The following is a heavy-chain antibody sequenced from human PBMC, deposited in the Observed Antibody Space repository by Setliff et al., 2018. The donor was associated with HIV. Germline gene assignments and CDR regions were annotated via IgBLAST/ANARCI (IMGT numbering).Heavy chain of an antibody. CDR3: AREREAWSAYDS. Sequence: SETLSLTCTVSGGSASNSRYYWAWIRQPPGKGLEYIGSIHYNEKTYYNPSLKSRVTISIDTSKNQFSLELSSVTAADTAVYYCAREREAWSAYDSWGQGTLVTVSS. J-gene: IGHJ5*02. CDR2: IHYNEKT. D-gene: IGHD3-3*01. CDR1: GGSASNSRYY. V-gene: IGHV4-39*02.